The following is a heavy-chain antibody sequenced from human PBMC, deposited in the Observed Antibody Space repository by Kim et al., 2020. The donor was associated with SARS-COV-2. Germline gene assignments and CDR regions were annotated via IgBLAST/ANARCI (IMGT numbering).Heavy chain of an antibody. Sequence: ESVKGRFTISRDNSKNTLYLQMNSLRAEDTAVYYGAKETNYGGNQGYFDLWGRGTLVTVSS. V-gene: IGHV3-30*02. CDR3: AKETNYGGNQGYFDL. J-gene: IGHJ2*01. D-gene: IGHD4-17*01.